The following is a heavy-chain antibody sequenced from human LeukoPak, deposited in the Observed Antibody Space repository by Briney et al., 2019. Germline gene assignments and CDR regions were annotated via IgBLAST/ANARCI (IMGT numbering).Heavy chain of an antibody. V-gene: IGHV3-21*01. CDR2: ITSGSSHI. CDR3: ARGVSGAAYFKSFMAA. Sequence: GGSLRLSCAASGFSFNSYSMNWVRQAPGKELEWVSSITSGSSHIYYADSMKGRFTISRDNAKKSVYLQMDSLRTEDTAVYYCARGVSGAAYFKSFMAAWGKATTVTVSS. J-gene: IGHJ6*03. CDR1: GFSFNSYS. D-gene: IGHD2/OR15-2a*01.